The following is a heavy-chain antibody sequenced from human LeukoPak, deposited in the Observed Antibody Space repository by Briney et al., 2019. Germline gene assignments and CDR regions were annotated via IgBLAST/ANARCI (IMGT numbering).Heavy chain of an antibody. Sequence: SVKVSCKASGFTFTSSAVQWVRQARGQRLEWIGWIVVGSGNTNYAQKFQERVTITRDMSTITAYMELSSLRSEDTAVYYCAADPTYYDILTGYYSFDYWGQGTLVTVSS. CDR3: AADPTYYDILTGYYSFDY. CDR2: IVVGSGNT. V-gene: IGHV1-58*01. CDR1: GFTFTSSA. D-gene: IGHD3-9*01. J-gene: IGHJ4*02.